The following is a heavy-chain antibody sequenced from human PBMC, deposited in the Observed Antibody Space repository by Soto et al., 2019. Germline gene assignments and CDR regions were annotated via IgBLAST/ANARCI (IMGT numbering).Heavy chain of an antibody. CDR3: AKDAKYYYDSSRYYFFDY. Sequence: PGGSLRLSCAASGFTFSSDAMSWVRQAPGKGLEWVSAISGSGGSTYYADSVKGRFTISRDNSKNTLYLQMNSLRAEDTAVYYCAKDAKYYYDSSRYYFFDYWGQGTLVTVSS. D-gene: IGHD3-22*01. CDR2: ISGSGGST. V-gene: IGHV3-23*01. CDR1: GFTFSSDA. J-gene: IGHJ4*02.